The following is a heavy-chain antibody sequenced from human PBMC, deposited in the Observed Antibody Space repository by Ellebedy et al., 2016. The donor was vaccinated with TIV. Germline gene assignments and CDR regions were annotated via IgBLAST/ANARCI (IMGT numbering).Heavy chain of an antibody. V-gene: IGHV3-48*02. Sequence: GGSLRLXXAASGLSFSSWVRQAPGKGLEWIAYFSSSGNSIYYADSVKGRFTVSRDSSKNSLYLQMNSLSDEDSAMYYCAALRRGLTIDFWGQGTLVTVSS. CDR1: GLSFSS. D-gene: IGHD3-9*01. CDR3: AALRRGLTIDF. J-gene: IGHJ4*02. CDR2: FSSSGNSI.